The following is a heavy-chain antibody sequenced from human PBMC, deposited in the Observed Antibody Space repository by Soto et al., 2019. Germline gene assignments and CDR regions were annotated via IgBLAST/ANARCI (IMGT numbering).Heavy chain of an antibody. Sequence: QVQLVQSGAEVKKPGASVKVSCKASGYTFTSYAMHWVRQAPGQRLEWMGWINAGNGNTKYSQKFQGRVTITRDTSASTAYIEPSSLRSEDTAVYYCARDPGYSYGYNWGQGTLVTVSS. CDR2: INAGNGNT. CDR1: GYTFTSYA. V-gene: IGHV1-3*01. CDR3: ARDPGYSYGYN. D-gene: IGHD5-18*01. J-gene: IGHJ4*02.